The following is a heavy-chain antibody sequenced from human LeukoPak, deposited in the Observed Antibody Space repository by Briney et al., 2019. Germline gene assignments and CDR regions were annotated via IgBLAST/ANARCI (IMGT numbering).Heavy chain of an antibody. CDR2: IYTGGNT. CDR3: AREAGGGWDYFDY. V-gene: IGHV4-4*07. Sequence: PSETLSLTCTVSGGSSSSYYWSWIRQPPGKGLDWIGRIYTGGNTNYNPSLKSRVTMSVDTSKNQFSLKMSSVTAAETAVYCCAREAGGGWDYFDYWGQGTLVTVSS. J-gene: IGHJ4*02. CDR1: GGSSSSYY. D-gene: IGHD3-10*01.